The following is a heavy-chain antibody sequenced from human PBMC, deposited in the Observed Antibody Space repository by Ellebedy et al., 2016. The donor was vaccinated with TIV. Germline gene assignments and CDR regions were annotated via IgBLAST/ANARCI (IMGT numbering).Heavy chain of an antibody. CDR3: ARDLTDGYNSGAFDI. D-gene: IGHD5-24*01. CDR1: GASISSGGHS. J-gene: IGHJ3*02. CDR2: IYHTGST. Sequence: SETLSLXCSVSGASISSGGHSWSWIRQPPGKGLEWIGYIYHTGSTYYNPSLKSRVTISVDRSKNQFSLKPTSVTAADTAVYYCARDLTDGYNSGAFDIWGQGTMVTVSS. V-gene: IGHV4-30-2*01.